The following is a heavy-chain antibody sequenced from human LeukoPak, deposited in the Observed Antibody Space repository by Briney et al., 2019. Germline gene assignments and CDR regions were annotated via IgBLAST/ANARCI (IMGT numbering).Heavy chain of an antibody. J-gene: IGHJ4*02. CDR3: ARSNVLRFLEWLPPDY. CDR2: IYYSGST. V-gene: IGHV4-59*01. CDR1: GGSISNYY. Sequence: SETLSLTCTVSGGSISNYYWSWIRQPPGKGLEWIGYIYYSGSTNYNPSLKSRVTISVDTSKNQFSLKLSSVTAADTAVYYCARSNVLRFLEWLPPDYWGQGTLVTVSS. D-gene: IGHD3-3*01.